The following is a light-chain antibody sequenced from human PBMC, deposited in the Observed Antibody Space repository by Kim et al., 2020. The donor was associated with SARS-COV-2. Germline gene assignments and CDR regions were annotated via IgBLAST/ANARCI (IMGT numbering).Light chain of an antibody. CDR1: SRGVGGYNY. V-gene: IGLV2-14*03. CDR3: SLYTGSSTVL. CDR2: DVN. J-gene: IGLJ2*01. Sequence: GQSITMSCTGTSRGVGGYNYVSWYQHHPGKAPKLMIYDVNNRPSGVSNRFSGSKSGNTASLTISGVQAEDEADYYCSLYTGSSTVLFGGGTQLTVL.